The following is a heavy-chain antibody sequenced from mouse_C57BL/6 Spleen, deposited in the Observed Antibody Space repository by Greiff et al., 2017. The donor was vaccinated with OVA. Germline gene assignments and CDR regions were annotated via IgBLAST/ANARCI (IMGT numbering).Heavy chain of an antibody. Sequence: QVQLQQPGAELVKPGASVKLSCKASGYTFTSYWMHWVKQRPGRGLEWIGRIDPNSGGTKYNEKFKSKATLTVDKPSSTAYMQLSSLTSEDSAVYECARFYYGSSYEGYFDYWGQGTTLTVSS. D-gene: IGHD1-1*01. CDR3: ARFYYGSSYEGYFDY. CDR1: GYTFTSYW. V-gene: IGHV1-72*01. J-gene: IGHJ2*01. CDR2: IDPNSGGT.